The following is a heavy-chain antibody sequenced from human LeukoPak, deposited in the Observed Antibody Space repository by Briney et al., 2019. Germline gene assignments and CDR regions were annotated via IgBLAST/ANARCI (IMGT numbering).Heavy chain of an antibody. CDR1: GFTFSSYG. V-gene: IGHV3-30*03. CDR2: ISYDGSNK. CDR3: AAFGNADY. Sequence: GRSLTLSCAASGFTFSSYGMHWVRQAPGKGLELVAVISYDGSNKYYADSVKGRFTISRDNSKNTLYLQMNSLRAEDTPVYYCAAFGNADYWGQGTLVTVSS. J-gene: IGHJ4*02. D-gene: IGHD4-23*01.